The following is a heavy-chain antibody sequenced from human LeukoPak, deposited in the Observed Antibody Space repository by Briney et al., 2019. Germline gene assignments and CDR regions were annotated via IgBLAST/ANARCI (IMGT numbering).Heavy chain of an antibody. J-gene: IGHJ4*02. V-gene: IGHV3-23*01. CDR3: AKEERWLHHFDY. Sequence: GGSLRLSCAASGLTFSSYAMSWVRPAPGKGLEWVSAISVSGGSTYNADSVKGRFTISRDNSKNTLYLQMNSLRAEDTAVYYCAKEERWLHHFDYWGQGTLVTVSS. CDR1: GLTFSSYA. CDR2: ISVSGGST. D-gene: IGHD5-24*01.